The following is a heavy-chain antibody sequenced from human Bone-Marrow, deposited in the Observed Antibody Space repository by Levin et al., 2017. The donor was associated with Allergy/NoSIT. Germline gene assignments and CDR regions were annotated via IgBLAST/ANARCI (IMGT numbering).Heavy chain of an antibody. CDR1: GFTLSNYW. Sequence: PGGSLRLSCVVSGFTLSNYWMIWVRQAPGKGLEWVSRINGVGSSTAYADSVKGRFTISRDNAKNTLFLQMNSLRVDDTAVYYCAREDIASADHWGQGTLVSVSS. D-gene: IGHD6-13*01. V-gene: IGHV3-74*03. CDR2: INGVGSST. CDR3: AREDIASADH. J-gene: IGHJ4*02.